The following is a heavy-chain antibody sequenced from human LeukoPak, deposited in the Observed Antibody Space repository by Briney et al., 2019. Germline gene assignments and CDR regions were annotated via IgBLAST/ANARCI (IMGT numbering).Heavy chain of an antibody. CDR1: GGSFSGYY. CDR2: TYYSGST. J-gene: IGHJ6*03. V-gene: IGHV4-34*01. Sequence: SETLSLTCAVYGGSFSGYYWSWIRQPPGKGLEWIGSTYYSGSTYYNPSLKSRVTISVDTSKNQFSLKLSSVTAADTAVYYCARHNSDYYYYYMDVWGKGTTVTISS. D-gene: IGHD4-23*01. CDR3: ARHNSDYYYYYMDV.